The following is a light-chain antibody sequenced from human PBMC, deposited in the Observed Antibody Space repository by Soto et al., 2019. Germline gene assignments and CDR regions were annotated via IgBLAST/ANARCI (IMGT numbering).Light chain of an antibody. Sequence: DIQMTQSPSTLSASVGDRVTITCRASQSVGGWLAWYQQKPGKAPKLLLYDASSLRSGVPSRFSGSGSGTEFTLTISCLQPDDFATYCCQQYNSYSPFPFGPGTKVDIK. V-gene: IGKV1-5*01. CDR2: DAS. J-gene: IGKJ3*01. CDR3: QQYNSYSPFP. CDR1: QSVGGW.